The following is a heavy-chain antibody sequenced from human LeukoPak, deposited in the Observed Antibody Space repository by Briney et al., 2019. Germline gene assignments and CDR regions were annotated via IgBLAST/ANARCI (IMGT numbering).Heavy chain of an antibody. CDR2: IYYSGST. D-gene: IGHD3-9*01. J-gene: IGHJ4*02. Sequence: SETLSLTCAVSGYFISSSNWWGWIRQPPGKGLEWIGYIYYSGSTNYNPSLKSRVTISVDTSKNQFSLKLSSVTAADTAVYYCYSAFDWFNFDYWGQGTLVTVSS. CDR1: GYFISSSNW. CDR3: YSAFDWFNFDY. V-gene: IGHV4-28*01.